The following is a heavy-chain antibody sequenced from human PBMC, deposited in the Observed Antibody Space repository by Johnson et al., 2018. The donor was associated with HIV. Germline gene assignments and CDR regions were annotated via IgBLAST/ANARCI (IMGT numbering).Heavy chain of an antibody. Sequence: VESGGGLVQPGGSLRLSCAASGFTFSSYWMSWVRQAPGKGLEWVANIKQDGSEKYYVDSVKGRFTISRDNAKNSLYLQMNSLRAEDTAVYYCARDSKARFPTITMIDAFDIWGQGTMVTVSS. V-gene: IGHV3-7*01. D-gene: IGHD3-22*01. CDR3: ARDSKARFPTITMIDAFDI. CDR2: IKQDGSEK. J-gene: IGHJ3*02. CDR1: GFTFSSYW.